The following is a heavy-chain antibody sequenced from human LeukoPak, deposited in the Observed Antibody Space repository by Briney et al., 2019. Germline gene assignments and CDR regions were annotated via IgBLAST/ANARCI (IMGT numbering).Heavy chain of an antibody. Sequence: PGGSLRLSCAASGFTFSSYWMSWVRQAPGKGLEWVANIKQDGSEKYYVDSVKGRFTISRDNAKHSLYLQMNSLRAEDTAAYYCARLAPMVRGENYYGMDVWGQGTTVTVSS. CDR3: ARLAPMVRGENYYGMDV. J-gene: IGHJ6*02. CDR2: IKQDGSEK. D-gene: IGHD3-10*01. CDR1: GFTFSSYW. V-gene: IGHV3-7*01.